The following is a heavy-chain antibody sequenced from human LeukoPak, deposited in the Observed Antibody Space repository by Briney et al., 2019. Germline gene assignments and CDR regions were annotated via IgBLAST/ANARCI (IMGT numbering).Heavy chain of an antibody. D-gene: IGHD3-16*01. V-gene: IGHV4-59*01. CDR1: GGSFSSYY. CDR3: ARESGSYLWRSWLNP. J-gene: IGHJ5*02. CDR2: IYNSGNT. Sequence: SETLSLTCAVYGGSFSSYYWTWIRQPPGKGLEWIGNIYNSGNTNYNPSLKSRVTISVDTSKNQFSLKLNSVTAADTAVYYCARESGSYLWRSWLNPWGQGTLVTVSS.